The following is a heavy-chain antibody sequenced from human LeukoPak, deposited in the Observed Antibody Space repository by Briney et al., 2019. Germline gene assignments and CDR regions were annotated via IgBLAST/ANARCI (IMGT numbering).Heavy chain of an antibody. CDR3: ARGLSSYGYFDY. CDR2: ISYDGSNK. V-gene: IGHV3-30-3*01. Sequence: GGSLRLSCAASGFTFSSYAMHWVRQAPGKGLEWVAVISYDGSNKYYADSVKGRFTISRDNSKNTLYLQMNSLRAEGTAVYYCARGLSSYGYFDYWGQGTLVTVSS. D-gene: IGHD5-18*01. J-gene: IGHJ4*02. CDR1: GFTFSSYA.